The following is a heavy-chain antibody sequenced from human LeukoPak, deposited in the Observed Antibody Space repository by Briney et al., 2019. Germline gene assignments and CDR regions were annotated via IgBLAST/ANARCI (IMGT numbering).Heavy chain of an antibody. J-gene: IGHJ4*02. CDR2: ISYDGVNK. D-gene: IGHD6-19*01. CDR3: ARGNYNDGWYYFDY. CDR1: GFTSSSYW. Sequence: PGGSLRLSCAVSGFTSSSYWMHWVRQAPGKGLEWVAFISYDGVNKFYADPVKGRSTISSDNSKNILYLQMNSLRADDTAVYYCARGNYNDGWYYFDYWGQGTLVTVSS. V-gene: IGHV3-33*08.